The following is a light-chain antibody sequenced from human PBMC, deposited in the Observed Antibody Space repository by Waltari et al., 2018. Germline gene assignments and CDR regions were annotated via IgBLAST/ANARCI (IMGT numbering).Light chain of an antibody. CDR2: KAS. V-gene: IGKV1-5*03. CDR3: QQFSSFPWT. J-gene: IGKJ1*01. CDR1: QTINNW. Sequence: DIQMTQSPSSLSASVGDRVTITCRASQTINNWLAWYQQKPGKAPKLLIYKASTSESGVPSRFSGSGSGTEFTLTISSLQPGDFATYYCQQFSSFPWTFGHGTKVEIK.